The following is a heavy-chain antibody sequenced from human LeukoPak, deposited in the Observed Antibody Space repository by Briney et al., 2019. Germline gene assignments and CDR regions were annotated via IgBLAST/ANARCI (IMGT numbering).Heavy chain of an antibody. J-gene: IGHJ3*02. V-gene: IGHV3-30-3*01. CDR3: VRESCSGGSCTYDPFDI. CDR1: GFSFSSYS. D-gene: IGHD2-15*01. Sequence: PGGSLRLSCVASGFSFSSYSIHWVRRAPGKGLEWVAVMSVNGVNKYYADSVRGRFTVSRDISKNTQFLQMNSLRFGDTAVYFCVRESCSGGSCTYDPFDIWGHGTMVTVST. CDR2: MSVNGVNK.